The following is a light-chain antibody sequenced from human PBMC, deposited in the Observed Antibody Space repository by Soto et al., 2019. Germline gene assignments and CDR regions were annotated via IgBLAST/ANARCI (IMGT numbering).Light chain of an antibody. CDR1: QSVSSH. J-gene: IGKJ4*01. CDR2: DAS. Sequence: EIVLTQSPATLSLSPGERATLSCRASQSVSSHLAWYQQKPGQAPRLLIYDASNRATGIPARFSGSGSGTYFTLTISGLEPEDFAVYYCQQRSNWPPVTFGGGTKVEIK. V-gene: IGKV3-11*01. CDR3: QQRSNWPPVT.